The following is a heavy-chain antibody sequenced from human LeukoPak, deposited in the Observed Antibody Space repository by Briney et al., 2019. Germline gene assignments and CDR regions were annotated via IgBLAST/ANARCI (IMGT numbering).Heavy chain of an antibody. CDR1: GFTFNNYG. CDR3: AKGVALQAIFPED. V-gene: IGHV3-23*01. Sequence: GESLRLSCVGSGFTFNNYGRGWVRQAPGKGLEWVAGPSDTTGITYYAYSVKGRFTISRDNSRNTRYLQMNSLRAEDTAEYYCAKGVALQAIFPEDWGQGTLVTVST. CDR2: PSDTTGIT. D-gene: IGHD2-21*01. J-gene: IGHJ4*02.